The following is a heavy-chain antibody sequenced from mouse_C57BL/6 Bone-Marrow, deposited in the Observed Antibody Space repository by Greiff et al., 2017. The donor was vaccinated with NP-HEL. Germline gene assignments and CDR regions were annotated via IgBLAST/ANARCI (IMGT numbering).Heavy chain of an antibody. Sequence: EVQLVESGPGMVKPSQSLSLTCTVTGYSITSGYDWHWIRHFPGNKLEWMGYISYSGSTNYNPSLKSRISITHDTSKNHFFLQLNSVTTEDTATYYCARSCTTDWYFDVWGTGTTVTVSS. D-gene: IGHD1-1*01. CDR1: GYSITSGYD. CDR2: ISYSGST. J-gene: IGHJ1*03. CDR3: ARSCTTDWYFDV. V-gene: IGHV3-1*01.